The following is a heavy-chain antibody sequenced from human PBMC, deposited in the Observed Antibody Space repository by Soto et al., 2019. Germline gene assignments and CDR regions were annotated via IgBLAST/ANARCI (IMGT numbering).Heavy chain of an antibody. Sequence: ASVKLSSKDSRGAYSSYASSWVRQAPGQGLEWMGGIIPIFGTANYAQKFQGRVTITADESTSTAYMELSSLRSEDTAVYYCARDHSYYYDSSGRTRHDAFDIWGQGTMVTVSS. CDR2: IIPIFGTA. CDR1: RGAYSSYA. J-gene: IGHJ3*02. V-gene: IGHV1-69*13. CDR3: ARDHSYYYDSSGRTRHDAFDI. D-gene: IGHD3-22*01.